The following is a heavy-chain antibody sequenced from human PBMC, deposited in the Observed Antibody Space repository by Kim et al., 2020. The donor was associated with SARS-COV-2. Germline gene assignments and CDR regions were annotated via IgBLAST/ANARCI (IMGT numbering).Heavy chain of an antibody. Sequence: SETLSLTCTVSGYSISSGYYWGWIRQPPGKGLEWIGSIYHSGSTYYNPSLKSRVTISVDTSKNQFSLKLSSVTAADTAVYYCARDHVPVGAIGGDPFGYWGQGTLVTVSS. D-gene: IGHD1-26*01. J-gene: IGHJ4*02. CDR3: ARDHVPVGAIGGDPFGY. CDR1: GYSISSGYY. V-gene: IGHV4-38-2*02. CDR2: IYHSGST.